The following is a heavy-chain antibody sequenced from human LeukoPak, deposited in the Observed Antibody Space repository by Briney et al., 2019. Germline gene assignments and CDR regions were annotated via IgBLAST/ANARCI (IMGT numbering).Heavy chain of an antibody. CDR3: AKVGYDWNGLDV. CDR1: GLTLSHYY. CDR2: INRVGGEI. J-gene: IGHJ6*02. D-gene: IGHD1-20*01. Sequence: GGSLRLSCAASGLTLSHYYMTWVRQAPGKGLEWVANINRVGGEIYYVDSVKGRFTISRDNVKNSLFLEMNSLRVEDTAVYYCAKVGYDWNGLDVWGQGTTATVSS. V-gene: IGHV3-7*03.